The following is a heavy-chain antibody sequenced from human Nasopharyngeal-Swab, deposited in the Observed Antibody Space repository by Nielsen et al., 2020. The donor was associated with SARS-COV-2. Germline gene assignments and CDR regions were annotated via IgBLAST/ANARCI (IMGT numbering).Heavy chain of an antibody. CDR3: AREGYYFGSGGYYF. Sequence: SETLSLTCTVSGDSISGYYWTWIRQPAGRGLEWIGRVYIRGGANYNPSLKSRVTMSVDTSKNQFSLKLSSVTAADTAVYYCAREGYYFGSGGYYFWGQGTLVTSPQ. J-gene: IGHJ4*02. CDR1: GDSISGYY. D-gene: IGHD3-10*01. V-gene: IGHV4-4*07. CDR2: VYIRGGA.